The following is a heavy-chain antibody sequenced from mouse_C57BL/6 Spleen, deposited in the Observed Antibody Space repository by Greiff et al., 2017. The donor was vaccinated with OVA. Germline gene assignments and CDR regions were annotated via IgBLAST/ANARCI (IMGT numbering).Heavy chain of an antibody. V-gene: IGHV2-5*01. CDR3: AKKGDYYDYDEGFAY. CDR2: IWRGGST. J-gene: IGHJ3*01. Sequence: VQLVESGPGLVQPSQSLSITCTVSGFSLTSYGVHWVRQSPGKGLEWLGVIWRGGSTDYNAAFMSRLSITKDNSKSQVFFKMNSLQADDTAIYYCAKKGDYYDYDEGFAYWGQGTLVTVSA. CDR1: GFSLTSYG. D-gene: IGHD2-4*01.